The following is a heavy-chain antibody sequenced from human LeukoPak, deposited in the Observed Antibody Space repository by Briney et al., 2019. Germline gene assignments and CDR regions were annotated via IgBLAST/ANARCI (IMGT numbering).Heavy chain of an antibody. J-gene: IGHJ4*02. CDR2: IYYSGST. V-gene: IGHV4-59*01. CDR1: GGSISSYY. CDR3: ARAAPRRKFDY. Sequence: PSETLSLTCTVSGGSISSYYWSWIRQPPGKGLEWIGYIYYSGSTNYNPSLKSRVTISVDTSKNQFSLKLSSLPAPDTAVYYCARAAPRRKFDYWGQGTLVTVSS.